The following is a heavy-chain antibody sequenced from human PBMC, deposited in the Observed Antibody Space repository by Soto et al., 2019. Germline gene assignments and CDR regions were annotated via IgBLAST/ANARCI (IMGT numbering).Heavy chain of an antibody. V-gene: IGHV3-23*01. D-gene: IGHD5-12*01. CDR3: AKDKHIDGYNQPGY. Sequence: EVQLLESGGGLVQPGGSLRLSCAASGFTFSSYAMSWVRQAPGKGLEWVSAISGSGGSTYYADSVKGRFTISRDNSKNTLYLQTNSLRAEDTAVYYCAKDKHIDGYNQPGYWGQGTLVTVSS. J-gene: IGHJ4*02. CDR1: GFTFSSYA. CDR2: ISGSGGST.